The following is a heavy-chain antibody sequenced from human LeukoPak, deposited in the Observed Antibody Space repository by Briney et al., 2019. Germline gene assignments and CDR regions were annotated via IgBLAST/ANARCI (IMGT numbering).Heavy chain of an antibody. CDR1: GGSFSGYY. V-gene: IGHV4-34*01. Sequence: SETLSLTCAVYGGSFSGYYWSWIRQPPGKGLEWIGEINHSGSTNYNPSLKSRVTMSVDTSKNQFSLKLSSVTAADTAVYYCARDSPSYGWFGEYYFDYWGQGTLVTVSS. CDR3: ARDSPSYGWFGEYYFDY. CDR2: INHSGST. D-gene: IGHD3-10*01. J-gene: IGHJ4*02.